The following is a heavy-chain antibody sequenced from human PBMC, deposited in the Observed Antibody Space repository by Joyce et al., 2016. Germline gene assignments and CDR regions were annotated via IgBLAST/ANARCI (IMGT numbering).Heavy chain of an antibody. CDR3: AGTFNYPHHDGMDV. V-gene: IGHV1-69*02. CDR2: ILPMLNMT. D-gene: IGHD4-11*01. CDR1: GGSFNKYT. Sequence: QVHLVQSGAEVKKSGSSVRGSCKASGGSFNKYTVSWVRQAPGQGLAWMGRILPMLNMTNYAQEFQGRVTITADTSTTTAYMQLTGLRFDDTAVYFCAGTFNYPHHDGMDVWGQGTTVTVSS. J-gene: IGHJ6*02.